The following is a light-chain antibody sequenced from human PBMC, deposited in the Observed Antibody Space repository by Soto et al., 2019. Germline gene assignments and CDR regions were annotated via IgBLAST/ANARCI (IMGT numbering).Light chain of an antibody. V-gene: IGKV1-39*01. CDR3: KQSYGTPIN. J-gene: IGKJ5*01. Sequence: DLQRPPSPSSLSSSVEYIFLITFLASQSISNHLNWYKQKPGKAPNLLIYVASSLQSGVPSRFSGSGSGKDFTITITSLQNEDFENYYCKQSYGTPINFGHGKQREIK. CDR2: VAS. CDR1: QSISNH.